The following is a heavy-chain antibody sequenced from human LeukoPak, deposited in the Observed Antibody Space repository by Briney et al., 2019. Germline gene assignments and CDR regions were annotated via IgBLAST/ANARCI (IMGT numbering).Heavy chain of an antibody. CDR2: INPSGSST. J-gene: IGHJ5*02. CDR3: ARDNSVGGTAWWFDP. Sequence: ASVKVSCKASGYTFTSYYMHWVRQAPGQGLEWMGVINPSGSSTSYAQKFQGRPSLTRDMSTSTNYMELSSLRSEDTAVYYCARDNSVGGTAWWFDPWGQGTLVTVSS. D-gene: IGHD1-26*01. CDR1: GYTFTSYY. V-gene: IGHV1-46*01.